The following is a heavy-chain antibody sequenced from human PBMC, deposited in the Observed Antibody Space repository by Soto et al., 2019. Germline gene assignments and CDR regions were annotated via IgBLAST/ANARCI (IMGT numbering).Heavy chain of an antibody. J-gene: IGHJ6*02. V-gene: IGHV1-2*04. CDR3: ARGGGTYSKPEYGMDV. CDR1: GYTFTGYY. CDR2: INPNSGGT. D-gene: IGHD6-13*01. Sequence: ASVKVSCKASGYTFTGYYMHWVRQAPGQGLEWMGWINPNSGGTNYAQKFQGWVTMTRDTSISTAYMELSRLRSDDTAVYYCARGGGTYSKPEYGMDVWGQGTTVTVSS.